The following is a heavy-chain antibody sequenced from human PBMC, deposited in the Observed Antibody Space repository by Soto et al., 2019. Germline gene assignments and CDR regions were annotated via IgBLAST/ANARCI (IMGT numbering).Heavy chain of an antibody. Sequence: PSETLSLTCAVSGGSISSSNWWSFFRQPPGKGLECIGEIYHSGSTNYNPSLKGRVTISVDKSKNQFSLKLSSVTAADTAVYYCARDRPVPYYYDSSGYYNDAFDIWGQGTMVTVSS. CDR1: GGSISSSNW. D-gene: IGHD3-22*01. J-gene: IGHJ3*02. V-gene: IGHV4-4*02. CDR2: IYHSGST. CDR3: ARDRPVPYYYDSSGYYNDAFDI.